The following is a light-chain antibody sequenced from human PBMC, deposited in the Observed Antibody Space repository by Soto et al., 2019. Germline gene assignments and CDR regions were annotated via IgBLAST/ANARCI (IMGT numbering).Light chain of an antibody. CDR2: DAS. CDR3: QQRRNWPPT. CDR1: QSVSSF. V-gene: IGKV3-11*01. J-gene: IGKJ4*01. Sequence: EIVLTQSPATLSLSPGERATLSCRASQSVSSFLGWYQQKPGQAPRLLIYDASNRATGIPARFSGSGSGTDFPLTISSLEPEEFAVYYCQQRRNWPPTFGGGTKVEIK.